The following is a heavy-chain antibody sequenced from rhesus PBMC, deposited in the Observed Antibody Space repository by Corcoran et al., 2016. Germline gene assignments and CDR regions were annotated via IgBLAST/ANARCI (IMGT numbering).Heavy chain of an antibody. V-gene: IGHV4S7*01. CDR2: LYGNSAST. J-gene: IGHJ5-2*02. Sequence: QVQLQEPGPGLVTPSETLSLTCAVSGGSISGGYYWGWYRQHQRKGLEWIGNLYGNSASTYYNPSLKSRVTISKDTSKNQFSLKLSSVTAADTAVYYCARQGTVTTHFSLDVWGRGVLVTVSS. CDR1: GGSISGGYY. D-gene: IGHD4-23*01. CDR3: ARQGTVTTHFSLDV.